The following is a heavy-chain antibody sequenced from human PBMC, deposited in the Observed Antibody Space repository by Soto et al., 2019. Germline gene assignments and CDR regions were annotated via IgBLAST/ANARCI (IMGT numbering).Heavy chain of an antibody. V-gene: IGHV3-33*01. D-gene: IGHD4-17*01. CDR2: IWYDGSNK. Sequence: QVQLVESGGGVVQPGRSLRLSCAASGFTFSSYGMHWVRQAPGKGLEWVAVIWYDGSNKYYADSVKARFTISRDNSQNTLYRQMNIRRAEDTAVDYCARADYGDWKLYYYGMDVWGQGTTVTVSS. J-gene: IGHJ6*02. CDR3: ARADYGDWKLYYYGMDV. CDR1: GFTFSSYG.